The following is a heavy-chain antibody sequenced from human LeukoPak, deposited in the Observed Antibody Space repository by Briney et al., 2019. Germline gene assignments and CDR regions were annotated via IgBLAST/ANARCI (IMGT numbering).Heavy chain of an antibody. V-gene: IGHV3-30*02. J-gene: IGHJ4*02. CDR2: IQSDGRNK. D-gene: IGHD3-10*01. CDR3: AKDKSMVRELDY. Sequence: GGSLRLSCAASGFSFSTYGMHWVRQAPGKGLEWLAFIQSDGRNKYYADSVKGRFTISRDNSKNTLFLQMNSLGAEDTAVYYCAKDKSMVRELDYWGQGNLVTVSS. CDR1: GFSFSTYG.